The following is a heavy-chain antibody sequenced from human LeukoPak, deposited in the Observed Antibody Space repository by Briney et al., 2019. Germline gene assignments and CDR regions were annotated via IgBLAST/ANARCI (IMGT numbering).Heavy chain of an antibody. CDR3: ARGEEPYSSSSDYYYYYMDV. CDR2: IYSSGST. V-gene: IGHV4-4*07. CDR1: GGSISSYY. J-gene: IGHJ6*03. D-gene: IGHD6-6*01. Sequence: PSETLSLTCTVPGGSISSYYWSWIRQPAGKGLEWIGRIYSSGSTNYNPSLKSRVTMSVDTSKNQFSLKLSSVTAADTAVYYCARGEEPYSSSSDYYYYYMDVWGKGTTVTVSS.